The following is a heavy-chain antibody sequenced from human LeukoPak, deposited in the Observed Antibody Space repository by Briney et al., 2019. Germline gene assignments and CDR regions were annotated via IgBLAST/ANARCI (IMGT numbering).Heavy chain of an antibody. CDR1: GDSISSYY. J-gene: IGHJ5*02. CDR3: ARSQTPGCSFCWFDP. CDR2: IYYSGST. Sequence: SETLSLTCTVSGDSISSYYWSWIRQPPGKGLEWIGYIYYSGSTNYNPSLKSRVTISVDTSKNQFSLKLSSVTVADTAVYYCARSQTPGCSFCWFDPWGQGTLVTVSS. D-gene: IGHD3-10*02. V-gene: IGHV4-59*01.